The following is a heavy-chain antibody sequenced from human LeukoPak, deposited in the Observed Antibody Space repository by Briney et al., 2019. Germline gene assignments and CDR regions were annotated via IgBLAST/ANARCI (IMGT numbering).Heavy chain of an antibody. V-gene: IGHV1-2*02. CDR1: GYTLTGYY. D-gene: IGHD6-13*01. Sequence: GASVKVSCKASGYTLTGYYMHWVRQAPGQGLEWMGWINPNSGGTNYAQKFQGRVTMTRDTSISTAYMELSGLRSDDTAVYYCARDLLDGDLGQYSSSWNVGHTVDYWGQGTLVSVSS. CDR3: ARDLLDGDLGQYSSSWNVGHTVDY. CDR2: INPNSGGT. J-gene: IGHJ4*02.